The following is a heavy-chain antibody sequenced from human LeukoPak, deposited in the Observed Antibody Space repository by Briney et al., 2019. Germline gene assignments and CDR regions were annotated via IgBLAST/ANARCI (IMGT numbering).Heavy chain of an antibody. CDR2: ICGSGGST. CDR3: ARSLYYYHPSRLFDI. V-gene: IGHV3-23*01. Sequence: GGSLRLSCAASGFTVRSNYMSWVRQAPGKGLEGVSAICGSGGSTYYADSVEGLFTISRDISENTLYLQMKSLRAGDRPVYYFARSLYYYHPSRLFDIWGQGTIVTVSS. J-gene: IGHJ3*02. D-gene: IGHD3-10*01. CDR1: GFTVRSNY.